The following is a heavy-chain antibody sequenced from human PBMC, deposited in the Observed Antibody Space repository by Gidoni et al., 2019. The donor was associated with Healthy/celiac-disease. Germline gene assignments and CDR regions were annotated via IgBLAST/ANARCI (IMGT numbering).Heavy chain of an antibody. V-gene: IGHV3-21*01. D-gene: IGHD6-6*01. CDR1: GFTFSSYS. J-gene: IGHJ5*02. CDR3: ARAPVVGIAARLYWFDP. Sequence: EVQLVESGGGLVKPGGSLRLSCAASGFTFSSYSMNWVRQAPGKGLEWVSSISSSSSYIYYADSVKGRFTISRDNAKNSLYLQMNSLRAEDTAVYYCARAPVVGIAARLYWFDPWGQGTLVTVSS. CDR2: ISSSSSYI.